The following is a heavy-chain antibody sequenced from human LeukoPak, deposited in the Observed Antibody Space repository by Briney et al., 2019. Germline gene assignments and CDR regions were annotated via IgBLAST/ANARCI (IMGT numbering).Heavy chain of an antibody. V-gene: IGHV4-39*01. Sequence: SETLSLTCSVSGGSITNSLYHWAWIRQPPGKGLEWIGNIHYSGSTYYNPSLKSRVTISIDTSKDQFFLKLTSVTAADTAVYYCARSVRYYCYMDVRGKGTTVTVSS. CDR1: GGSITNSLYH. CDR3: ARSVRYYCYMDV. J-gene: IGHJ6*03. CDR2: IHYSGST.